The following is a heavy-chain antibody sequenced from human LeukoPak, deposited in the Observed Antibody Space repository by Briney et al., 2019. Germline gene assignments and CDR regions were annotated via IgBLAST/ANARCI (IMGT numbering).Heavy chain of an antibody. J-gene: IGHJ5*02. D-gene: IGHD3-9*01. V-gene: IGHV1-24*01. Sequence: ASVKVSCKVSGYTLTELSMHWVRQAPGRGLEWMGGFDPEDGETIYAQKFQGRVTMTEDTSTDTAYMELSSLRSEDTAVYYCATAWHYDILTDNRFDPWGQGTLVTVSS. CDR1: GYTLTELS. CDR3: ATAWHYDILTDNRFDP. CDR2: FDPEDGET.